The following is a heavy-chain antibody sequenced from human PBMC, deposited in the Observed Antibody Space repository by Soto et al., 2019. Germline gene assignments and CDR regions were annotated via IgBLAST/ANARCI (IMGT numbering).Heavy chain of an antibody. Sequence: QVQLVQSGAEVRKPGSSVKVSCKTSGGLISKYSFNWVRQAPGQGLEWMGGVLPIRGSTDYAHKFQGRLTITADRSTSTVYMELSRLRSDDTANYYCATIRVRGGPLRFEDGGQGMLISVSS. D-gene: IGHD5-12*01. CDR3: ATIRVRGGPLRFED. J-gene: IGHJ4*01. CDR1: GGLISKYS. CDR2: VLPIRGST. V-gene: IGHV1-69*06.